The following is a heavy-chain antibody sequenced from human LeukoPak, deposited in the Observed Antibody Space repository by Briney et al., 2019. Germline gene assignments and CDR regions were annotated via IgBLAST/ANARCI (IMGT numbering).Heavy chain of an antibody. CDR3: ARHGTAAGPFQL. CDR2: IYTSGST. D-gene: IGHD2-8*02. Sequence: SETLSLTCTVSGGSISSYYWSWIRQPAGKGLEWIGRIYTSGSTNYNPSLKSRVTMSVDTSKNQFSLKLISVAAADTAVYFCARHGTAAGPFQLWGQGTLVTLSS. J-gene: IGHJ1*01. V-gene: IGHV4-4*07. CDR1: GGSISSYY.